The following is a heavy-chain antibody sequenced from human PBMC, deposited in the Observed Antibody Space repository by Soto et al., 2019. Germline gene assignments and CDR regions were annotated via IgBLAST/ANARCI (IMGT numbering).Heavy chain of an antibody. CDR1: GDTFTFYS. CDR2: INPILSMS. J-gene: IGHJ4*02. V-gene: IGHV1-69*02. CDR3: ASSYGSGYRAFDY. Sequence: QVQLVQSGAEVKKPGSSVRVSCKASGDTFTFYSINWVRQAPGLGLEWMGRINPILSMSTYAQRFQGRVTMTADKFTSAAYMELSSLRSEDTAMYYCASSYGSGYRAFDYWGQGALVTVSS. D-gene: IGHD3-10*01.